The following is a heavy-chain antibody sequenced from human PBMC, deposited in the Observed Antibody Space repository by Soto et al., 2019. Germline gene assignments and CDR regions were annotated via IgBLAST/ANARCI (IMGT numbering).Heavy chain of an antibody. Sequence: QVQLVQSGAEVKKPGASVKVSCKASGYTFTSYAMHWVRQAPGQRLEWMGWINAGNGNTKYSQKFQGRVTITTDTSASTAYMELSSLRSEDTAVYYCARDGAVAGDSNFDYWGQRTLVTVSS. CDR2: INAGNGNT. V-gene: IGHV1-3*01. D-gene: IGHD6-19*01. CDR3: ARDGAVAGDSNFDY. CDR1: GYTFTSYA. J-gene: IGHJ4*02.